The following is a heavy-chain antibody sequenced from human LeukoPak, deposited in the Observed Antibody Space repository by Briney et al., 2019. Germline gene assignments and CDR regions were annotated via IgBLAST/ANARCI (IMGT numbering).Heavy chain of an antibody. Sequence: KSSETLSLTCAVSGGSISSGGYSWSWIRQPPGMGLEWIGYIYHSGNTYYNPSLKSRVTISVDRSKNQFSLKLSSVTAADTAVHYCARARGYSYLYFDPWGRGPLVSVSS. CDR1: GGSISSGGYS. J-gene: IGHJ2*01. CDR2: IYHSGNT. CDR3: ARARGYSYLYFDP. D-gene: IGHD5-18*01. V-gene: IGHV4-30-2*01.